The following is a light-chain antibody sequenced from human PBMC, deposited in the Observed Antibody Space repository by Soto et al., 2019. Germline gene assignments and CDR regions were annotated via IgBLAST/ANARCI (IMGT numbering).Light chain of an antibody. Sequence: EVVLTQSPVTLSLSPGERATLSCRASQSFRGLLAWYQQKPGQAPRLLIYDAYNRAAGVPARFSGSGSGTEFTLTISSLQSEDSAVYFCQQYSNWPKTFGQGTKVDIK. CDR3: QQYSNWPKT. V-gene: IGKV3-15*01. CDR1: QSFRGL. J-gene: IGKJ1*01. CDR2: DAY.